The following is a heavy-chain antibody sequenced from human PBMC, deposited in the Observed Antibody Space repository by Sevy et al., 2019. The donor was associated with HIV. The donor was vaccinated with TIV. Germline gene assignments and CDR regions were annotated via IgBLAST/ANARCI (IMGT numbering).Heavy chain of an antibody. J-gene: IGHJ6*02. CDR2: IYYSGST. Sequence: SETLFLTCTVSGGSISSSSYYWGWIRQPPGKGLEWIGSIYYSGSTYYNPSLKSRVTISVDTSKNQFSLKLSSVTAADTAVYYCARHAITMVRGVMGLLYYGMDVWGQGTTVTVSS. D-gene: IGHD3-10*01. CDR3: ARHAITMVRGVMGLLYYGMDV. CDR1: GGSISSSSYY. V-gene: IGHV4-39*01.